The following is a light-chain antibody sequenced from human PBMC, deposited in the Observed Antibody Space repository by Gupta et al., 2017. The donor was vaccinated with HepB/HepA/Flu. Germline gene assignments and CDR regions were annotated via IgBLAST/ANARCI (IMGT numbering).Light chain of an antibody. V-gene: IGLV1-40*01. CDR1: SSNIGAGYD. CDR3: QSYDSRRSRWV. J-gene: IGLJ3*02. CDR2: NNS. Sequence: QSVLTQPPSVSGAPGQRVTISCIGSSSNIGAGYDVHWYQQFPGIAPKLLIHNNSNRPSGVPDRFSGSRSGTSASLAITGLQAEDEADYYCQSYDSRRSRWVFGGGTKLTVL.